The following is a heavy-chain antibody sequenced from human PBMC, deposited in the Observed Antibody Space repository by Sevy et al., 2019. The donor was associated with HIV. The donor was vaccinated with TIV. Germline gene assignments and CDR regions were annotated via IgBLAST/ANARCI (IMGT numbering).Heavy chain of an antibody. V-gene: IGHV4-39*02. Sequence: AESLSLTCSASGGSITSSNYYWGWIRQPPGNGLEWIGSVYYTGLTYYNPSLKSRVTISVDTSKNQFSLNLNSVTAVDPAMYYCAREPGGYHYDYGMDVWGQGTTVLVSS. CDR1: GGSITSSNYY. J-gene: IGHJ6*02. CDR2: VYYTGLT. D-gene: IGHD3-16*01. CDR3: AREPGGYHYDYGMDV.